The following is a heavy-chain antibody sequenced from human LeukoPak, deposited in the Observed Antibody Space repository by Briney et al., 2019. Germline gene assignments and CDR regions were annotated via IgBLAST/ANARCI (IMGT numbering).Heavy chain of an antibody. Sequence: SETLSLTCTVSGGSISSYYWSWIRQPPGKGLEWIGYINYSGSTNYNPSLKSRVTMSVDTSKNQFSLKLSSVTAADTAVYYCARVFSFPRLGWFGAAEEGVDYWGQGTLVTVSS. V-gene: IGHV4-59*12. CDR1: GGSISSYY. CDR2: INYSGST. J-gene: IGHJ4*02. D-gene: IGHD3-10*01. CDR3: ARVFSFPRLGWFGAAEEGVDY.